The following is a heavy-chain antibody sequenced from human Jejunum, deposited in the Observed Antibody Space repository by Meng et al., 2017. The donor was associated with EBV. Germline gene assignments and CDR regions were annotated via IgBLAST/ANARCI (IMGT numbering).Heavy chain of an antibody. CDR1: AFATVSSGVV. V-gene: IGHV2-5*02. CDR2: MYWDNNK. J-gene: IGHJ5*02. D-gene: IGHD3-10*02. Sequence: HITSQASSVPHVTPTSTPKPTCHLLAFATVSSGVVGGCIRQPPRKALQWLALMYWDNNKRYSPSLKNRLSITKNTSKNQVDLTMTNMDPVDTATYYCAHSFDYYVRLINRDWFDPWGQGTLVTVSS. CDR3: AHSFDYYVRLINRDWFDP.